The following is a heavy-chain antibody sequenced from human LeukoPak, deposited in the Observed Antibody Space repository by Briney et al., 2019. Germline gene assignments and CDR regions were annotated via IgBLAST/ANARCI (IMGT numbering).Heavy chain of an antibody. CDR1: GGSISSYY. D-gene: IGHD3-22*01. J-gene: IGHJ4*02. CDR3: AGSGYYYDSSGYEYYFDY. Sequence: SETLSLTCTVSGGSISSYYWSWIRQPAGKGLEWIGRIYTSGSTNYNPSLKSRVTMSVDTSKNQFSLKLSSVTAADTAVYYCAGSGYYYDSSGYEYYFDYWGQGTLVTVSS. CDR2: IYTSGST. V-gene: IGHV4-4*07.